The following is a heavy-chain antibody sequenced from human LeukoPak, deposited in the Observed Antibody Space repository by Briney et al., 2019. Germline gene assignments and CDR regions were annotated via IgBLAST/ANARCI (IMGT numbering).Heavy chain of an antibody. CDR3: ARDPHYGDFRRYYFYMDV. D-gene: IGHD4-17*01. CDR1: GYTFTGYY. J-gene: IGHJ6*03. CDR2: INPNSGGT. Sequence: ASVKVSCKASGYTFTGYYIHWVRQAPGQGLEWMGWINPNSGGTIYAQKFQGRVTMTRDTSISTAYMELSRLRSDDTAVYYCARDPHYGDFRRYYFYMDVWAKGPRSPSP. V-gene: IGHV1-2*02.